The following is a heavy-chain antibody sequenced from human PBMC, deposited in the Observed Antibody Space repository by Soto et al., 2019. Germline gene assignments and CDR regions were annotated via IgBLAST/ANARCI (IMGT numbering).Heavy chain of an antibody. J-gene: IGHJ6*02. CDR2: ISGYNGDT. Sequence: ASVKVSCKASGYPFTRYRIRWVRQAPGQGLEWMGWISGYNGDTEYSKNFQGRLTMTIDTSTTTASMELRSLRSDDTAVYYCARASLTIFGAPYGMDVWGQGTSVTVSS. V-gene: IGHV1-18*04. CDR3: ARASLTIFGAPYGMDV. D-gene: IGHD3-3*01. CDR1: GYPFTRYR.